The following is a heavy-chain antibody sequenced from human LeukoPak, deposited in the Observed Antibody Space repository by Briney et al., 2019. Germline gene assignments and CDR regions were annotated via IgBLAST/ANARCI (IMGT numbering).Heavy chain of an antibody. CDR3: ARDRPYLAYY. D-gene: IGHD2-2*01. J-gene: IGHJ4*02. Sequence: SVKLCCKASGATFTSYAISWGRQAPGQGLGWMGRIIPILGIANYAQKFQGRGTITADKATTTTYMELRSLRSEDMDVYDCARDRPYLAYYWRQGTVVTVSS. CDR1: GATFTSYA. V-gene: IGHV1-69*04. CDR2: IIPILGIA.